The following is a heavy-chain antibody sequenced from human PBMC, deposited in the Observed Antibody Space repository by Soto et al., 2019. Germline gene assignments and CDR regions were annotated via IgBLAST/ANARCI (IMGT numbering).Heavy chain of an antibody. Sequence: QVQLVESGGGVVQPGRSLRLSCAVSRFTFSRYGMHWVRQAPGKGLEWVALIWDDGSKKYYADSVKGRFTISRDNSKNTLYLQMNSLRAEDTAVYYCARENGDYVRAPGDGMDVRGQGTTVTVSS. V-gene: IGHV3-33*01. CDR3: ARENGDYVRAPGDGMDV. CDR1: RFTFSRYG. D-gene: IGHD4-17*01. CDR2: IWDDGSKK. J-gene: IGHJ6*02.